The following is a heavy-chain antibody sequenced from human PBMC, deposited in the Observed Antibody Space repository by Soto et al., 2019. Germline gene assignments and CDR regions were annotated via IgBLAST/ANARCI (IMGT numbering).Heavy chain of an antibody. Sequence: EVQLVETGGGLIQPGGSLRLSCAASGFTVSSNYMSWVRQAPGKGLEWVSVIYSGGSTYYEDSVKGRFTISSDNSKNTLYLQMNSLRAEDTAVYYCARDKAVVKQNYYYYYGMDVWGQGATVTVAS. J-gene: IGHJ6*02. CDR1: GFTVSSNY. CDR2: IYSGGST. V-gene: IGHV3-53*02. CDR3: ARDKAVVKQNYYYYYGMDV. D-gene: IGHD6-19*01.